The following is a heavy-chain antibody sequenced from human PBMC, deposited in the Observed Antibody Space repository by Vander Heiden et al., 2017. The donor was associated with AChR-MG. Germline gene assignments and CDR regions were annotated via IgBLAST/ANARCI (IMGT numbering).Heavy chain of an antibody. J-gene: IGHJ4*02. D-gene: IGHD2-21*02. V-gene: IGHV3-48*02. CDR2: ISSSSSTI. CDR1: GFTFSSYS. Sequence: EVQLVESGGGLVQPGGSLRLSCAASGFTFSSYSMNWVRQAPGKGLEWVSYISSSSSTIYYADSVKGRFTISRDNAKNSLYLQMNSLRDEDTAVYYCARDLMCGDCSPYDDYWGQGTLVTVSS. CDR3: ARDLMCGDCSPYDDY.